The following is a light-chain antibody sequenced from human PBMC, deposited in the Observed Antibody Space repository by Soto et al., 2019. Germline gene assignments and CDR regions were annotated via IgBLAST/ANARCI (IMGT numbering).Light chain of an antibody. CDR3: SSYTSSSPYV. CDR2: DVS. Sequence: QSALTQPPSVSGSPGQSVAISCTGTSSDVGGSNGVSWYQQPPGTAPKLIIYDVSNRPSGVPDRFSGSKSGNTASLIISGLQDDEEGDYYCSSYTSSSPYVFETGTKVTVL. CDR1: SSDVGGSNG. V-gene: IGLV2-18*02. J-gene: IGLJ1*01.